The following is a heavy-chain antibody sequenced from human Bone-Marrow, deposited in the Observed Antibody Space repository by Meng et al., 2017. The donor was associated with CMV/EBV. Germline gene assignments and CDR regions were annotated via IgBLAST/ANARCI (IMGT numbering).Heavy chain of an antibody. Sequence: GSLRLSCTVSGGSISSSSYYWGWIRQPPGKGLEWIGSIYYSGSTYYNPSLKSRVTISVDTSKNQFSLNLRSVTAADTAMYYCARDTASSGWYVDDYYYGMDVWGQGNTVTVSS. CDR2: IYYSGST. V-gene: IGHV4-39*07. CDR1: GGSISSSSYY. D-gene: IGHD6-19*01. CDR3: ARDTASSGWYVDDYYYGMDV. J-gene: IGHJ6*02.